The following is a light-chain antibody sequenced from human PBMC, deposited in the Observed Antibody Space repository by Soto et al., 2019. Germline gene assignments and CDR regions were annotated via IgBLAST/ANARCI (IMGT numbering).Light chain of an antibody. CDR2: AAS. CDR1: QGIRNW. J-gene: IGKJ3*01. Sequence: DFQMSQSPSAVSASVGDKVTITCRASQGIRNWLAWYQQKPGEAPKLLIYAASSLQSGVPSRFSGSGSGTDFTLTITALQPEDFATYYCQQANSFPFTFGPGTKVDIK. CDR3: QQANSFPFT. V-gene: IGKV1-12*01.